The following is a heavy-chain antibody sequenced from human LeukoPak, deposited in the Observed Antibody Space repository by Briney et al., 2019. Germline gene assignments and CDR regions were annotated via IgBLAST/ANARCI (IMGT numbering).Heavy chain of an antibody. V-gene: IGHV3-53*01. J-gene: IGHJ6*03. CDR3: AKDGEEYYDILTGYYPRLYYMDV. Sequence: GGSLRLSCTVSGFTVSSNSMSWVRQAPGKGLEWVSFIYSAGSTHYSDSVKGRFTISIDNSRNALYLQMNSLRAEDTAVYYCAKDGEEYYDILTGYYPRLYYMDVWGKGTTVTISS. D-gene: IGHD3-9*01. CDR2: IYSAGST. CDR1: GFTVSSNS.